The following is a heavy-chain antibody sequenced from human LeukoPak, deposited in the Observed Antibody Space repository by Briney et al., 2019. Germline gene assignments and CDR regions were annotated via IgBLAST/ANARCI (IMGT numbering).Heavy chain of an antibody. Sequence: GGSLRLSCAASGFTVSSNYMSWVRQAPGKGLEWVANIKQDGSEKYYVDSVKGRFAISRDNAKNSLYLQMNSLRAEDTAVYYCTGETYYFDYWGQGALVTVSS. CDR1: GFTVSSNY. V-gene: IGHV3-7*04. CDR2: IKQDGSEK. J-gene: IGHJ4*02. CDR3: TGETYYFDY.